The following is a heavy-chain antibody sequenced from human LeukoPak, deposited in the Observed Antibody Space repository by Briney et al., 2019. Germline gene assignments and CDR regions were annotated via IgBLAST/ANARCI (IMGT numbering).Heavy chain of an antibody. CDR1: GFTFSSYS. V-gene: IGHV3-21*01. CDR2: ISSSSSYI. Sequence: GGSLRLSCASSGFTFSSYSMNWVRQAPGKGLEWVSSISSSSSYIYYADSVKGRFTISRDNAKNSLYLQMNSLRAEDTAVYYCARDALVLRFLEWLYWFDPWGQGTLVTVSS. D-gene: IGHD3-3*01. CDR3: ARDALVLRFLEWLYWFDP. J-gene: IGHJ5*02.